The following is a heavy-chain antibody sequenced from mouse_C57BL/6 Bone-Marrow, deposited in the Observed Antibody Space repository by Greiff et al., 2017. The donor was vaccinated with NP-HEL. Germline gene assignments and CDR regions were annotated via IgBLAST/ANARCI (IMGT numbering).Heavy chain of an antibody. CDR2: IDPSDSYT. J-gene: IGHJ2*01. CDR1: GYTFTSYW. Sequence: VKLQQPGAELVMPGASVKLSCKASGYTFTSYWMHWVKQRPGQGLEWIGEIDPSDSYTNYNQKFKGKSTLTVDKSSSTAYMQLSSLTSEDSAVYYCARQLRLRRDYFDYWGQGTTLTVSS. D-gene: IGHD3-2*02. V-gene: IGHV1-69*01. CDR3: ARQLRLRRDYFDY.